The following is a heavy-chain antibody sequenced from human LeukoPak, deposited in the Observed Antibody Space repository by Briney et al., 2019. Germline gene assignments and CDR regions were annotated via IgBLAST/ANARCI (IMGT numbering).Heavy chain of an antibody. CDR1: GFTFSSYS. V-gene: IGHV3-21*01. J-gene: IGHJ4*02. D-gene: IGHD7-27*01. Sequence: GGSLRLSCAASGFTFSSYSMNWVRQVPGKGLEWVSSISSSSSYIYYPDSVKGRFTISRDNAKNSLYLQMNSLRAEDTAVYYCARDFNWGSWDYWGQGTLVTVSS. CDR2: ISSSSSYI. CDR3: ARDFNWGSWDY.